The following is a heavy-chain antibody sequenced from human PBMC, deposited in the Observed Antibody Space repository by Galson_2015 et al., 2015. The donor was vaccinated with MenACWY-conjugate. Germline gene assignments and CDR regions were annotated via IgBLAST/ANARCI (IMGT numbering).Heavy chain of an antibody. D-gene: IGHD2/OR15-2a*01. CDR1: GFTFSNYW. J-gene: IGHJ4*02. Sequence: SLRLSCAASGFTFSNYWMSWVRQAPGKGLEWVANIKQDGSEKYYVDSVKGRFTISRDDAKNSLFLHMDSLRAEDTAVYYCAKYFGTSFDYWGQGSLVTVSS. CDR3: AKYFGTSFDY. V-gene: IGHV3-7*03. CDR2: IKQDGSEK.